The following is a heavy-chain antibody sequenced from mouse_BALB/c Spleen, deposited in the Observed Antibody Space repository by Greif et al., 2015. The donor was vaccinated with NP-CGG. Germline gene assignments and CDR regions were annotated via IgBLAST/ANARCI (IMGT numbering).Heavy chain of an antibody. D-gene: IGHD2-3*01. J-gene: IGHJ2*01. CDR3: ARALGGYYLHVDY. CDR1: GYTFTSYW. CDR2: IDPSDSYT. Sequence: QVQLKQSGAELVKPGASVKLSCKASGYTFTSYWMHWVKQRPGQGLEWIGEIDPSDSYTNYNQKFKGKATLTVDKSSSTAYMQLSSLTAEDSAVYYCARALGGYYLHVDYWGQGTTLTVSS. V-gene: IGHV1-69*02.